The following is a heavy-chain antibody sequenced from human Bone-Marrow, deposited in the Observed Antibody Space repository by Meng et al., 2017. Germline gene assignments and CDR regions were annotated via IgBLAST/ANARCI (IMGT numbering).Heavy chain of an antibody. J-gene: IGHJ3*02. CDR3: ARDWGADLYYGSGSVFDI. Sequence: SETLSLTCTVSGGSISSGYWSWTRPPPGKGLEWIGYIYYSGSTNYNPSLKSRVTFSVDTSKNQFSLKLSSVTAADTAVYYCARDWGADLYYGSGSVFDIWGQGTMVTVSS. CDR1: GGSISSGY. D-gene: IGHD3-10*01. V-gene: IGHV4-59*01. CDR2: IYYSGST.